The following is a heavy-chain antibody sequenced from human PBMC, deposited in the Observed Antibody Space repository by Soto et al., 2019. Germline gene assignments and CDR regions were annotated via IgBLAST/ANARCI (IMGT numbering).Heavy chain of an antibody. Sequence: SGVPLRLSCAASGFTFSGYCMHWVRQAPGKGLVWVSRINSDGSSTSYADSVKGRFTISRDNAKNTLYLQMNSLRAEDTAVYYCARDTLYCSSTSCQRNYYYYGMDVWGQGTTVTVSS. V-gene: IGHV3-74*01. CDR3: ARDTLYCSSTSCQRNYYYYGMDV. D-gene: IGHD2-2*01. CDR1: GFTFSGYC. CDR2: INSDGSST. J-gene: IGHJ6*02.